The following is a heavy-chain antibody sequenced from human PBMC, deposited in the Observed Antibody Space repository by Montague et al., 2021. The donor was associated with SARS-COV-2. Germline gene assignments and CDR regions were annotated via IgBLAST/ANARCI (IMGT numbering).Heavy chain of an antibody. D-gene: IGHD6-25*01. CDR2: IYWDDDK. Sequence: PALGKPTQTLTLTCTVSGFSVSAPGVGVSWIRQPPGKALEGLALIYWDDDKRYSPSLNARLTIIKDTSKNQVALTMTNVDPADTGAYFCARNSVRQRSGPHGYFDLWGPGTVITVSS. V-gene: IGHV2-5*02. CDR1: GFSVSAPGVG. CDR3: ARNSVRQRSGPHGYFDL. J-gene: IGHJ2*01.